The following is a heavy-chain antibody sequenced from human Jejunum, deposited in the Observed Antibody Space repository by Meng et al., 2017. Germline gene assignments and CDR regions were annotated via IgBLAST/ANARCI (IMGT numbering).Heavy chain of an antibody. Sequence: GGSLRLSCAASGFTVSNNYMNWVRQAPGKGLEWVSVIYTGGSTYYTDSVKGRFTISRDDSKNTLYLQMNSLRTEDTALYYCARDRGTTTFQFDYWGQGTLVTVSS. CDR2: IYTGGST. CDR3: ARDRGTTTFQFDY. CDR1: GFTVSNNY. J-gene: IGHJ4*02. D-gene: IGHD1-1*01. V-gene: IGHV3-66*02.